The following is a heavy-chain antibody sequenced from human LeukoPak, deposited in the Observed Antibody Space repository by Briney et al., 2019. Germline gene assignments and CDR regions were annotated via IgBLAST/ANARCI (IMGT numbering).Heavy chain of an antibody. Sequence: SETLSLTCTVSGGSISSYYWSWIRQPPGKGLEWIGSIYYSGSTNYNPSLKSRVTISVDTSKNQFSLKLSSVTAADTAVYYCARRTILTGSDYWGQGTLVTVSS. J-gene: IGHJ4*02. D-gene: IGHD3-9*01. V-gene: IGHV4-39*01. CDR2: IYYSGST. CDR3: ARRTILTGSDY. CDR1: GGSISSYY.